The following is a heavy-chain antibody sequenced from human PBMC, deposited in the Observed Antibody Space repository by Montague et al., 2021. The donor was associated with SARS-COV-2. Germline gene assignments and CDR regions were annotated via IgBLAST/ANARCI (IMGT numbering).Heavy chain of an antibody. CDR2: ISWNSGSI. CDR3: AKGASGYPRTPYSSNNWFDP. CDR1: GFTFDDYA. V-gene: IGHV3-9*01. Sequence: SLRLSFAASGFTFDDYAMHWVRQAPGKGLEWVSGISWNSGSIGYADSVKGRFTISRDNAKNSLYLQMNSLRAEDTALYYCAKGASGYPRTPYSSNNWFDPWGQGTLVTVSS. J-gene: IGHJ5*02. D-gene: IGHD2-2*01.